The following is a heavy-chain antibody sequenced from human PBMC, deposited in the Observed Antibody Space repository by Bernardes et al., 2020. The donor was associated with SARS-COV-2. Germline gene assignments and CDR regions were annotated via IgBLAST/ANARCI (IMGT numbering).Heavy chain of an antibody. V-gene: IGHV3-23*01. Sequence: GGSLRLSCAASGFTFSSYAMSWVRQAPGKGLEWVSAISGSGGSTYYADSVKGRFTISRDNSKNTLYLQMNSLRAEDTAVYYCAKDILADYVLRYFDWSPPPGFDYWGQGTLVTVSS. CDR1: GFTFSSYA. D-gene: IGHD3-9*01. CDR2: ISGSGGST. CDR3: AKDILADYVLRYFDWSPPPGFDY. J-gene: IGHJ4*02.